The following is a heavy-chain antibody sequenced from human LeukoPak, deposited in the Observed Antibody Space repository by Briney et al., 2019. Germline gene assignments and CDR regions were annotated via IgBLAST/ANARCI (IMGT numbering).Heavy chain of an antibody. D-gene: IGHD5-12*01. CDR2: IFPGDSDT. CDR3: ATTGGYAENWFDP. CDR1: GYSFTSYW. Sequence: GESLKISCKGSGYSFTSYWIGWVRQMPGKGLEWMGIIFPGDSDTRYSPSFQGHVTISADKSVTTAYLQWRSLKASDTAIYYCATTGGYAENWFDPWGQGTLVTVSS. V-gene: IGHV5-51*01. J-gene: IGHJ5*02.